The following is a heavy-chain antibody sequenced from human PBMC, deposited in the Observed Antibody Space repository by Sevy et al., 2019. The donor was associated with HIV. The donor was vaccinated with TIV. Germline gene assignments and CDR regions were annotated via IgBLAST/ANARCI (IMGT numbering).Heavy chain of an antibody. D-gene: IGHD4-17*01. CDR1: GFTFSSYW. V-gene: IGHV3-7*01. CDR2: IKQDGSEK. CDR3: ARSPWDYGDYKYYYYYYMDV. J-gene: IGHJ6*03. Sequence: GGSLRLSCAASGFTFSSYWMSWVRQAPGKGLEWVANIKQDGSEKYYVDSVKGRFTISRDNAKNSLYLQMNSLRAEDTAVYYCARSPWDYGDYKYYYYYYMDVWGKGTTVTVSS.